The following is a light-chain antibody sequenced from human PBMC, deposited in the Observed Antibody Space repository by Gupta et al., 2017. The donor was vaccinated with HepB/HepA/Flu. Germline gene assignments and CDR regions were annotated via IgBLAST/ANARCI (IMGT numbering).Light chain of an antibody. CDR2: YDG. CDR1: NIAKKR. J-gene: IGLJ2*01. CDR3: QVWDTVSDQVV. V-gene: IGLV3-21*04. Sequence: SYVVTQPPSVSVAPGKTATIACGGNNIAKKRGHWYQQKPGQAPVLVMYYDGDRPSGIPERFSGSNSGNTATLTISRVEVGDEADYYCQVWDTVSDQVVFGGGTKVTVL.